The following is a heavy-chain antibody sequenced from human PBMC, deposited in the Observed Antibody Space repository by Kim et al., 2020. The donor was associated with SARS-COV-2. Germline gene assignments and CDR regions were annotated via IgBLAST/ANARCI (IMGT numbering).Heavy chain of an antibody. CDR3: AKAFVSDWYFDL. Sequence: YCGDTGKGRFTISRDNSKNTLYLQMNSLRAEDTAVYYCAKAFVSDWYFDLWGRGTLVTVSS. V-gene: IGHV3-23*01. D-gene: IGHD3-16*01. J-gene: IGHJ2*01.